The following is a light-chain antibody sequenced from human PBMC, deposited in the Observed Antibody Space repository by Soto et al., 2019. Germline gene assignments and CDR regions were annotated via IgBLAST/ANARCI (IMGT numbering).Light chain of an antibody. J-gene: IGKJ1*01. V-gene: IGKV1-5*01. CDR2: DAS. CDR1: QSISSW. Sequence: DVRMTQSPSTLSASVGDRVTITCRASQSISSWLAWYQQKPGKAPKVLIYDASSWAGGVPSRFTGSGSGTEFTLTINSLQPDDFATYYCQHYNSYSEAFGQGTKVDIK. CDR3: QHYNSYSEA.